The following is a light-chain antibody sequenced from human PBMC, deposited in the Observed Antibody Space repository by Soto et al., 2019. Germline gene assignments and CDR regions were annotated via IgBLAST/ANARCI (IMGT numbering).Light chain of an antibody. CDR1: QSISSW. J-gene: IGKJ1*01. Sequence: DIQMTQSPSTLSASVGDRVTITCRASQSISSWLAWYQQKPGKSPKLLIYKASSLESGVPSRFSGSGSGTEFTLTISSLQPDDFATYYYQHYWTFGQGTKVEIK. CDR2: KAS. V-gene: IGKV1-5*03. CDR3: QHYWT.